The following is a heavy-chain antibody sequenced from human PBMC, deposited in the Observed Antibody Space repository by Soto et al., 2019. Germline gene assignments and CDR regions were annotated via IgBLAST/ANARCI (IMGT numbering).Heavy chain of an antibody. CDR2: ISYSGSTL. CDR1: VLNFSDYH. CDR3: ARSDASSYHDDTIDYSGGDGFDI. J-gene: IGHJ3*02. V-gene: IGHV3-11*01. Sequence: GGSLGIFCAPYVLNFSDYHMSRLRQAPGRGLELASYISYSGSTLYYADSVKGRFTVSRDNAKDSVYLQMNSLSAEETAVYYCARSDASSYHDDTIDYSGGDGFDIWGQGTMVTGSS. D-gene: IGHD3-22*01.